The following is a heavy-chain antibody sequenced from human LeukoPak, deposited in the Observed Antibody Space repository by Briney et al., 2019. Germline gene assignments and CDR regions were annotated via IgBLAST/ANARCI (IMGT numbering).Heavy chain of an antibody. J-gene: IGHJ6*02. CDR1: GFSISGHW. V-gene: IGHV3-7*01. Sequence: TGGSLRLSCTASGFSISGHWQTWVRQTPGKGLEWVAHINADGSEKSYVGSVKGRFTISKDSVENSVTLQMNSVRVEDTAVYYCGRGHYGLGVWGQGATVTVSS. CDR3: GRGHYGLGV. CDR2: INADGSEK.